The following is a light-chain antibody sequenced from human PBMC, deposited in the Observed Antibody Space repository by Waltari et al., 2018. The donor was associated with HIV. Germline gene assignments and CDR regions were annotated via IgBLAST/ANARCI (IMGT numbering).Light chain of an antibody. V-gene: IGLV1-36*01. J-gene: IGLJ2*01. Sequence: QSVLTQPPSVSEAPRQRVTISCSGSSSTIGNNAVHGYQQLPGKPPKLLIYYDDLLASGVSDRFSGSKSGTSASLAISGLQSEDESDYYCAAWDDSLNGVVFGGGTKLTVL. CDR1: SSTIGNNA. CDR3: AAWDDSLNGVV. CDR2: YDD.